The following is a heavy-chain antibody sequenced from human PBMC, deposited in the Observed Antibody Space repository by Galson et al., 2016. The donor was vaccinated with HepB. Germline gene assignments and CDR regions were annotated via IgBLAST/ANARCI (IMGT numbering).Heavy chain of an antibody. CDR1: GYTFTVNY. D-gene: IGHD3-10*01. V-gene: IGHV1-2*02. CDR2: VNPKNGGT. Sequence: SVKVSCKASGYTFTVNYMHWVRQAPGQGLEWVGWVNPKNGGTSYAQRFQGRISITSDRSITTAYMDMSSLRPDDTAVYYCTRGDGSSWFDPWGQGTLVTVSS. J-gene: IGHJ5*02. CDR3: TRGDGSSWFDP.